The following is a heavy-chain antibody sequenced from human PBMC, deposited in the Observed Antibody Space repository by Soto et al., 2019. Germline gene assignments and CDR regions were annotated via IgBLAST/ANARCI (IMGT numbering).Heavy chain of an antibody. D-gene: IGHD5-18*01. Sequence: SLRLSCAASGFTFSSYGMHWVRQAPGKGLEWVAVIWYDGSNKYYTDSVKGRFTISRDNSKSTLYLQMNSLRAEDTAVYYCARDHHTAMVQDVWGQGTTVTVSS. CDR1: GFTFSSYG. J-gene: IGHJ6*02. CDR2: IWYDGSNK. V-gene: IGHV3-33*01. CDR3: ARDHHTAMVQDV.